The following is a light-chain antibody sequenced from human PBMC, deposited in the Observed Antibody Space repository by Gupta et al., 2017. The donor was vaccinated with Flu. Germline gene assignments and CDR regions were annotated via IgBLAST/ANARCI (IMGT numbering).Light chain of an antibody. V-gene: IGKV4-1*01. CDR1: QSVFYGPNNKNY. Sequence: DIVVTQSPASLSVSLGEGATINCKSSQSVFYGPNNKNYLAWYQHKPGQPPKLLIYWASTRESGVPDRFSSSGSGTDFSLTISSLQAEDVAVYYCQQYYAIPLTFGGGTKVEIK. J-gene: IGKJ4*01. CDR2: WAS. CDR3: QQYYAIPLT.